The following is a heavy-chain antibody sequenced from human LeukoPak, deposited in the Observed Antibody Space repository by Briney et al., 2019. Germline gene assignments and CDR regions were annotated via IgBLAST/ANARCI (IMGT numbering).Heavy chain of an antibody. Sequence: PGRSLRLSCAASGFTFSSYAMHWVRQAPGKGLEGVAVISYDGSNKYYADSVKGRFTISRDNSKNTLYLQMNSLGAEDTAVYYCAKDLEQQLLGGCWFDPWGQGTLVTVSS. CDR3: AKDLEQQLLGGCWFDP. D-gene: IGHD6-13*01. J-gene: IGHJ5*02. V-gene: IGHV3-30-3*01. CDR1: GFTFSSYA. CDR2: ISYDGSNK.